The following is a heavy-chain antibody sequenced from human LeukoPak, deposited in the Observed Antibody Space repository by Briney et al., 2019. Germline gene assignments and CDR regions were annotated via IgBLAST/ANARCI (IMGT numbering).Heavy chain of an antibody. D-gene: IGHD4-17*01. J-gene: IGHJ6*03. CDR2: IYYSGST. V-gene: IGHV4-59*01. Sequence: SETLSLTCAVYGGSFSGYYWSWIRQPPGKGLEWIGYIYYSGSTNYNPSLKSRVTISVDTSKNQFSLKLSSVTAADTAVYYCARASYGANYYYMDVWGKGTTVTISS. CDR3: ARASYGANYYYMDV. CDR1: GGSFSGYY.